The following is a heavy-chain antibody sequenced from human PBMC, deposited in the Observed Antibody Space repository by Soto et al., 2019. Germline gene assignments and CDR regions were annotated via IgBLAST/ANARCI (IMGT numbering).Heavy chain of an antibody. V-gene: IGHV4-59*08. CDR1: GASFGTYY. CDR2: IFYSGNL. D-gene: IGHD2-2*01. J-gene: IGHJ6*02. CDR3: AKLAGYCSGTSCYGHYAMDV. Sequence: PSETLSLTCAVSGASFGTYYWSWIRQPPGKGLEWIGYIFYSGNLKYNPSLRSRLTISVDTSNNQFSLTLSSVTAADTAVYYCAKLAGYCSGTSCYGHYAMDVWGQGTTVTAP.